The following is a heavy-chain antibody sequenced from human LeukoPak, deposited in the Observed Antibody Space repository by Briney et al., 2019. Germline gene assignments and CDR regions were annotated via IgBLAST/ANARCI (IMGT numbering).Heavy chain of an antibody. D-gene: IGHD5-12*01. V-gene: IGHV4-59*01. CDR1: GGSISTYY. J-gene: IGHJ4*02. Sequence: PSETLSLTCTVSGGSISTYYRTWIRQPPGKGLEWIGYIYHSGSTNYNPSLKSRVTISVDTSQNQFSLKLSSVTAADTAVYYCARDGYSGSDALWGQGTLVTVSS. CDR3: ARDGYSGSDAL. CDR2: IYHSGST.